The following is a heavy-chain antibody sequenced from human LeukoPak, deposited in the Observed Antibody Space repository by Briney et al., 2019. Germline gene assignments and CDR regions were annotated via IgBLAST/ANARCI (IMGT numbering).Heavy chain of an antibody. Sequence: GGSLRLSCAVSGFTFTGYGMHSVRQAPGRGLEWVAFTLYDGSSQYYPHSLRGRFTISRDNSKNTLFLQMNNLTHDDTAVYYCAKDLLLRQFVLDFWGLGAPVTVSS. J-gene: IGHJ4*02. V-gene: IGHV3-30*02. CDR2: TLYDGSSQ. CDR1: GFTFTGYG. D-gene: IGHD5-24*01. CDR3: AKDLLLRQFVLDF.